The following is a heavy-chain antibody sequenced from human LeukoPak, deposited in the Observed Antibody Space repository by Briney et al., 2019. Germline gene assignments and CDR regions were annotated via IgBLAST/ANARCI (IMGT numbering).Heavy chain of an antibody. J-gene: IGHJ3*02. CDR3: AKDKRRYSYGYGDAFDI. CDR1: GFTFDDYA. Sequence: PGGSLRLSCAASGFTFDDYATHWVRHAPGKGLEWVSGISWNSGSIGYADSVKGRFTISRDNAKNSLYLQMNSLRAEDTALYYCAKDKRRYSYGYGDAFDIWGQGTMVTVSS. D-gene: IGHD5-18*01. CDR2: ISWNSGSI. V-gene: IGHV3-9*01.